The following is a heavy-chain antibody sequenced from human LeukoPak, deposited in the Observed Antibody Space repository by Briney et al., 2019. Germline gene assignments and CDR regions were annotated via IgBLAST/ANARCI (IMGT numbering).Heavy chain of an antibody. CDR2: ISGSGGST. Sequence: PGGSLRLSCAASGFTFSSHAMRWVRQAPGKGLEWVSAISGSGGSTYYADSVKGRFTISRDNSKNTLYLQMNSLRAEDTAVYYCAKGGASTGTTYVGYWGQGTLVTVSS. D-gene: IGHD1-1*01. CDR1: GFTFSSHA. V-gene: IGHV3-23*01. CDR3: AKGGASTGTTYVGY. J-gene: IGHJ4*02.